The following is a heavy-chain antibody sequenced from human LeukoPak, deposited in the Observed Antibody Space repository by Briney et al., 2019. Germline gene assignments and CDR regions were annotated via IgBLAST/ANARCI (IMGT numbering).Heavy chain of an antibody. CDR1: GYTFTSYY. V-gene: IGHV1-46*01. CDR2: INPSDGRT. CDR3: ARDRRGSGSYYNKWFDP. Sequence: ASVKVSCKASGYTFTSYYIHWVRQAPGQGFGWMAIINPSDGRTTYSQRFQGRVTMTSDTSTSTVYMELSSLRSEDTAVYYCARDRRGSGSYYNKWFDPWGQDTLVPVSS. D-gene: IGHD3-10*01. J-gene: IGHJ5*02.